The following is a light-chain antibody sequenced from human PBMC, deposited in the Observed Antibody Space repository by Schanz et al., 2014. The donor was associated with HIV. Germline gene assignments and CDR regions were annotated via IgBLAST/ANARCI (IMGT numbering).Light chain of an antibody. CDR3: QSYDSSNPWV. V-gene: IGLV6-57*02. CDR2: EDD. CDR1: SGSIASNC. Sequence: NFMLTQPHSVSESPGKTVTISCTGSSGSIASNCVQWYQQRSGSAPTTVIYEDDQGPSGVPDRFSGSIDKSSNSASLTISGLKTEDEADYYCQSYDSSNPWVFGGGTKLTVL. J-gene: IGLJ3*02.